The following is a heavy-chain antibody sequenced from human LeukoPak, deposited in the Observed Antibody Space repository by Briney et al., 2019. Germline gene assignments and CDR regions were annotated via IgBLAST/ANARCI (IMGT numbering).Heavy chain of an antibody. Sequence: GGSLRLSCAASEFTFSKYALSWVRQAPGRELEWVSAITIGGGNTYYADSVKGRFTISRDNSKNTLYLQMSSLRAEDTAVYYCAKEPPSGGWFDSWGQGTLVTVSS. J-gene: IGHJ5*01. CDR3: AKEPPSGGWFDS. CDR1: EFTFSKYA. V-gene: IGHV3-23*01. D-gene: IGHD3-16*01. CDR2: ITIGGGNT.